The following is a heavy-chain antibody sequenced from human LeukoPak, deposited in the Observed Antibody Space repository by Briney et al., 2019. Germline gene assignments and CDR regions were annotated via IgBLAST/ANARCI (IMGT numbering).Heavy chain of an antibody. CDR2: INHSGST. CDR3: ARSMVRRYYYGMDV. Sequence: SETLSLTCAVYGGSFSGYYWSWIRQPPGKGLEWIGEINHSGSTNYNPSLKSRVTISVDTSKNQFSLKLSSVTAADTAVYYCARSMVRRYYYGMDVWGQGTTVTVSS. J-gene: IGHJ6*02. D-gene: IGHD3-10*01. CDR1: GGSFSGYY. V-gene: IGHV4-34*01.